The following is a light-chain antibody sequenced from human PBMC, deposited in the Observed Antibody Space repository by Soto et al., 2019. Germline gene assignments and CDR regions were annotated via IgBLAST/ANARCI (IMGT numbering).Light chain of an antibody. CDR1: QSVSSN. Sequence: EIVMTQSPATLSVSPGERATLSCRASQSVSSNLAWYQQRPGQAPRLLIYGASARATGFPARFSASGSGTEFILTISSLQSEDFAVYYCQQYVNWPWTFGRGTKVDIK. CDR3: QQYVNWPWT. CDR2: GAS. J-gene: IGKJ1*01. V-gene: IGKV3-15*01.